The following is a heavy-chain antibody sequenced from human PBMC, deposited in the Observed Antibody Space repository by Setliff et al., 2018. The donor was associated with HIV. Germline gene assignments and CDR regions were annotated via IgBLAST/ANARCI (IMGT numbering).Heavy chain of an antibody. D-gene: IGHD3-16*01. V-gene: IGHV4-39*01. CDR1: GGSISGSSYY. CDR3: AMRLGMDV. Sequence: SETLSLTCTVSGGSISGSSYYWGWIRQPPGKGLEWIGIIYYSGSTYYNPSLKSRVTISVDTSKNQFSLKLSSVTAADTAVYYCAMRLGMDVWGQGTTVTVS. CDR2: IYYSGST. J-gene: IGHJ6*02.